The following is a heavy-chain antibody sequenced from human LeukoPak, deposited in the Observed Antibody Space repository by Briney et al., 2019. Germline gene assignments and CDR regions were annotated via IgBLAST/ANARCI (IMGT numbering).Heavy chain of an antibody. J-gene: IGHJ4*02. CDR3: ARGTGSSRGNFGY. V-gene: IGHV5-51*01. Sequence: GESLKISCKGSGYSFTSYWIGWVRQMPGKGLEWMGIIYPGDSDTRYSPSFQGQVTISADRSITTAYLQWSSLKASDTGMYYCARGTGSSRGNFGYWGQGTLVTVSS. CDR1: GYSFTSYW. D-gene: IGHD6-13*01. CDR2: IYPGDSDT.